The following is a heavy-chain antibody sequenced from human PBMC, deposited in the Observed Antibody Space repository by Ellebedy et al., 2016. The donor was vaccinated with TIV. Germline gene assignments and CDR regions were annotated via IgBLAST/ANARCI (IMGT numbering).Heavy chain of an antibody. J-gene: IGHJ5*02. Sequence: GESLKISXAASGFTFSSYSMNWVRQAPGKGLEWVSSISSSSSYIYYADSVKGRFTISRDNAKNSLYLQMNSLRAEDTAVYYCAREGEAIAAAGTKNNWFDPWGQGTLVTVSS. D-gene: IGHD6-13*01. CDR3: AREGEAIAAAGTKNNWFDP. CDR2: ISSSSSYI. V-gene: IGHV3-21*01. CDR1: GFTFSSYS.